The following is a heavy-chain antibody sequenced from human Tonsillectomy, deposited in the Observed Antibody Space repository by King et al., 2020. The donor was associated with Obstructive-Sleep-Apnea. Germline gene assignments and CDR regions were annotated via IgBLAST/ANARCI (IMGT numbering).Heavy chain of an antibody. Sequence: VQLQQWGAGLLKPTETLSLTCAVFGGSFSDYYWRWIRQPPGKGLEWIGEINHRGSTNHNPSLKSRVTISVDTSKNQFSLKLNSVTAADTAVYYCARGSGVAAVNWFDPWGQGTLVTVSS. CDR1: GGSFSDYY. D-gene: IGHD2-2*01. CDR3: ARGSGVAAVNWFDP. J-gene: IGHJ5*02. CDR2: INHRGST. V-gene: IGHV4-34*01.